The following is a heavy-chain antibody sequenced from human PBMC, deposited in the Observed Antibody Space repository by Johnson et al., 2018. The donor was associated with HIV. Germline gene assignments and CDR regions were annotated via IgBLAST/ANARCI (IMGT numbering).Heavy chain of an antibody. D-gene: IGHD6-13*01. V-gene: IGHV3-30*03. CDR1: GFSFSSYG. J-gene: IGHJ3*02. CDR3: ARSPRAAEGAFDI. Sequence: QVQLVESGGGLVRPGGSLRLSCAASGFSFSSYGMHWVRQAPGKGLEWVAVISYDGSNRYYTESVKGRFTISRDNSENTLYLQMNSLRAEDTAVYYCARSPRAAEGAFDIWGQGTMVTVSS. CDR2: ISYDGSNR.